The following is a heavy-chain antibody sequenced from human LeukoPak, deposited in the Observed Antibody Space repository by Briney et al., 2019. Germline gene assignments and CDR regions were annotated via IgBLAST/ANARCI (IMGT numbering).Heavy chain of an antibody. J-gene: IGHJ4*02. V-gene: IGHV3-48*04. D-gene: IGHD3-3*01. CDR1: GFTFSSYS. CDR2: ITASGTAM. Sequence: PGGSLRLSCAASGFTFSSYSMNWVRQAPGKGLEWVSHITASGTAMFYADSVKGRFTISRDNSKNSLYLQVNSLRTEDTALYYCAKDINDFWSGYLDYWGQGTLVTVSS. CDR3: AKDINDFWSGYLDY.